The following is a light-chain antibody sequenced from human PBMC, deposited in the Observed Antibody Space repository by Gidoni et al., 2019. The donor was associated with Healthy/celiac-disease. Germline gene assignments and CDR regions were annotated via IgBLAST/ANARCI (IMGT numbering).Light chain of an antibody. CDR1: SSDVGGYNY. V-gene: IGLV2-14*01. CDR3: SSYTSSSTPGVV. J-gene: IGLJ2*01. CDR2: DVS. Sequence: QSALTQPASVSGSPGQYITISCTGTSSDVGGYNYVSWYQQHPGKAPKLMIYDVSNRPSGVSNRFSGSKSGNTASLTISGLQAEDEADYYCSSYTSSSTPGVVFGGGTKLTVL.